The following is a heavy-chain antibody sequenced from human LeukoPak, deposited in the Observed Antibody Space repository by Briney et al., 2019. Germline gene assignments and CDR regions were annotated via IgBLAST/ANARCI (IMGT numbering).Heavy chain of an antibody. CDR1: GLTFSNYA. J-gene: IGHJ4*02. V-gene: IGHV3-74*01. CDR2: INSDGSST. D-gene: IGHD2-15*01. CDR3: AREYCSGGVCYFDY. Sequence: GGSLRLSCAASGLTFSNYAMSWVRQAPGKGLVWVSRINSDGSSTRYADSVKGRFTISRDNAKNTLYLQMNSLRAENTAVYYCAREYCSGGVCYFDYWGQGTLVTVSS.